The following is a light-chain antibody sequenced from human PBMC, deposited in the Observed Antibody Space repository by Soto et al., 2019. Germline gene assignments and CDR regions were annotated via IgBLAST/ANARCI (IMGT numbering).Light chain of an antibody. CDR2: DAS. Sequence: EIVLTQSRATLSLSPGERATLSCRASQSVSSYLAWYQQKPGQAPRLLIYDASNRATGIPARFSGSGSGTDFTLTICRLEPEDFAVYYCQQHGSSPITFGQGTRLEIK. J-gene: IGKJ5*01. V-gene: IGKV3-11*01. CDR3: QQHGSSPIT. CDR1: QSVSSY.